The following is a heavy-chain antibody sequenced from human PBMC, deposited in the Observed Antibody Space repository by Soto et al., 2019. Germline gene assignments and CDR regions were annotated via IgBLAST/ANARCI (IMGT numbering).Heavy chain of an antibody. Sequence: GGSLRLSCAASGFTFSSYSMHWVRQAPGKGLEWVSYISSSSSTIYYADSVKGRFTISRDNAKNSLYLQMNSLRAEDTAVYYCARGGGHDAFDIWGQGTMVTVSS. V-gene: IGHV3-48*04. D-gene: IGHD3-16*01. CDR3: ARGGGHDAFDI. CDR2: ISSSSSTI. J-gene: IGHJ3*02. CDR1: GFTFSSYS.